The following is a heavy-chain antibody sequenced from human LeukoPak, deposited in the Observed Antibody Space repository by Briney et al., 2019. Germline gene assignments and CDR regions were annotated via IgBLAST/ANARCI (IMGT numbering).Heavy chain of an antibody. CDR3: ARAEEAGMLGGIYFDY. CDR2: ISSSGSTI. J-gene: IGHJ4*02. V-gene: IGHV3-48*03. Sequence: GGSLRLSCAASGFTFSSYEMNWVRQAPGKGLEWVSYISSSGSTIYYADSVKGRFTISRGNAKNSLYLQMNSLRAEDTAVYYCARAEEAGMLGGIYFDYWGQGTLVTVSS. D-gene: IGHD2-2*01. CDR1: GFTFSSYE.